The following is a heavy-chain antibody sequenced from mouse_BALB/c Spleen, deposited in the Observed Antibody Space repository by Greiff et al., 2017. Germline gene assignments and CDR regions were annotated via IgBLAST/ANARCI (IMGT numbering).Heavy chain of an antibody. CDR2: IYPGNSDT. V-gene: IGHV1-5*01. CDR1: GYTFTSYW. J-gene: IGHJ1*01. CDR3: TRVLYYGNSYWYFDV. Sequence: VQLQQSGTVLARPGASVKMSCKASGYTFTSYWMHWVKQRPGQGLEWIGAIYPGNSDTSYNQKFKGKAKLTAVTSTSTAYMELSGLTNEDSAVYYCTRVLYYGNSYWYFDVWGAGTTVTVSS. D-gene: IGHD2-1*01.